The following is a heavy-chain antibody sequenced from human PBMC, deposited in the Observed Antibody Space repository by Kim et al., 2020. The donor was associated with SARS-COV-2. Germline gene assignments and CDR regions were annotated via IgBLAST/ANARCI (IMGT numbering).Heavy chain of an antibody. Sequence: ASVKVSCKASGYTFTSYAMNWVRQAPGQGLEWMGWINTNTGNPTYAQGFTGRFVFSLDTSVSTAYLQISSLKAEDTAVYYCARDWVNYYGSGEPPDYYYGMDVWGQGTTVTVSS. V-gene: IGHV7-4-1*02. CDR3: ARDWVNYYGSGEPPDYYYGMDV. J-gene: IGHJ6*02. D-gene: IGHD3-10*01. CDR2: INTNTGNP. CDR1: GYTFTSYA.